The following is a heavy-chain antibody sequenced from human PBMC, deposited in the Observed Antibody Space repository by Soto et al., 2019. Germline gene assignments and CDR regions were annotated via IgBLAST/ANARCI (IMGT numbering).Heavy chain of an antibody. CDR3: AKDASFWTGHHFDY. CDR2: ISGGGGTT. V-gene: IGHV3-23*01. Sequence: PGGSLRLSCAASGFTFSNYAMSWVRQAPGKGLEWVSAISGGGGTTYYAGSVKGRFTISRDNSKNTLHLEMNSLRAEDTAVYYCAKDASFWTGHHFDYWGHGTLVTVSS. J-gene: IGHJ4*01. D-gene: IGHD3-3*01. CDR1: GFTFSNYA.